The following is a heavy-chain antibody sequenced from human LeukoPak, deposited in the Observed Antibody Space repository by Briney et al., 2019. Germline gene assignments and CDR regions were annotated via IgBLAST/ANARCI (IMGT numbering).Heavy chain of an antibody. Sequence: GGSLRLSCAASGFTFSSYGMHWVRQAPGKGLEWVAFIRYDGSNKYYADSVKGRFTISRDNSKNTLYLQMNSLRAEDTAVYYCATLIVGATLSDYWGQGTLVTVSS. CDR3: ATLIVGATLSDY. D-gene: IGHD1-26*01. CDR2: IRYDGSNK. V-gene: IGHV3-30*02. CDR1: GFTFSSYG. J-gene: IGHJ4*02.